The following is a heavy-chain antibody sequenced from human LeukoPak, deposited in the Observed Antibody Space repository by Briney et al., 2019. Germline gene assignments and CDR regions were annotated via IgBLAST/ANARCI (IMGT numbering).Heavy chain of an antibody. V-gene: IGHV1-69*13. CDR1: GGTFSSYA. J-gene: IGHJ4*02. Sequence: GASVKVSCKASGGTFSSYAISWVRQAPGQGLEWMGGIIPIFGTANYAQKFQGRVTITADESTSTAYMELSSLRSEDTAVYYCARAEYCSSTSCSQELYYFDYWGQGTLVTVSS. CDR3: ARAEYCSSTSCSQELYYFDY. D-gene: IGHD2-2*01. CDR2: IIPIFGTA.